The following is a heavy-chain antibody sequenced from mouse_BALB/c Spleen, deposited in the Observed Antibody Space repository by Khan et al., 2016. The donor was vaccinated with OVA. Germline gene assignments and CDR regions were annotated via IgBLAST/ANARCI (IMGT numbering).Heavy chain of an antibody. V-gene: IGHV3-2*02. CDR3: ARISGGYFDY. D-gene: IGHD4-1*01. Sequence: VQLKQSGPGLVKPSQSLSLTCTVTGYSITSDYAWYWIRPLPGNELEWMGFISYSGKTNYNPSFKSRISITRNTSENPFFLQLNSVTTEDTATYYCARISGGYFDYWGQGTTLTVSS. J-gene: IGHJ2*01. CDR2: ISYSGKT. CDR1: GYSITSDYA.